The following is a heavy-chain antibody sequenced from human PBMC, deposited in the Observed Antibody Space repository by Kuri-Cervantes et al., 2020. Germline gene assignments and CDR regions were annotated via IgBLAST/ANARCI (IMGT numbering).Heavy chain of an antibody. CDR1: DGSLSDYY. J-gene: IGHJ3*02. CDR2: IHYGIFDSGRT. D-gene: IGHD3-22*01. Sequence: SETLSLTCTVSDGSLSDYYWSWIRQSPGKGLELIGYIHYGIFDSGRTKYNPSLKGRVTMSVDTSKNQFSLELGSVSAADTAIYYCAGDSRTFYFDSSGYGDDVFDMWGQGTMVTVSS. CDR3: AGDSRTFYFDSSGYGDDVFDM. V-gene: IGHV4-59*01.